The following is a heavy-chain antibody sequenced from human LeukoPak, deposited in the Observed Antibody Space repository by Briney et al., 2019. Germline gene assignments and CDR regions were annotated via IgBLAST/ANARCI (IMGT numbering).Heavy chain of an antibody. Sequence: SETLSLTCSVSGGSITSYYWTWIRQPPGKGLEWIGYFYYSGSTIYNPSLKRRVTISVATSKNQCSLKVSSVTAADTAVYYCARSRGITIFGVATPYNWFDPWGQGTLVTVSS. CDR2: FYYSGST. J-gene: IGHJ5*02. D-gene: IGHD3-3*01. CDR3: ARSRGITIFGVATPYNWFDP. CDR1: GGSITSYY. V-gene: IGHV4-59*01.